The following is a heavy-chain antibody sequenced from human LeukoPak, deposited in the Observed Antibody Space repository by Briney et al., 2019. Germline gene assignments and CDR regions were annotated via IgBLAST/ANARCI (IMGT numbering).Heavy chain of an antibody. D-gene: IGHD3-10*01. V-gene: IGHV1-18*01. CDR3: ARDRITMVRGVITAYYFDY. J-gene: IGHJ4*02. CDR1: GYTFTSYG. CDR2: ISAYIGNT. Sequence: ASVKVSCKASGYTFTSYGISWVRQAPGQGLEWRGWISAYIGNTNYAQKLQGRVTVTTDTSTSTAYMELRSLRSDDTAVYYCARDRITMVRGVITAYYFDYWGQGTLVTVSS.